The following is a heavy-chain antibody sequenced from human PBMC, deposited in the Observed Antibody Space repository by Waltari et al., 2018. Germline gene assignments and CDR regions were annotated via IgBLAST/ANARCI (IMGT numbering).Heavy chain of an antibody. V-gene: IGHV3-30*02. D-gene: IGHD6-13*01. Sequence: VQLVESGGGLVQPGGSLRITCAASGFSLSSYGMHWVRQAPGKGLEWVAFIRYDGSNKYYADSVTGRFTISRDDSKNTLYLQMSSLGAEDTAVYYCARPIAEAGTGYYFYTLHVWGQGTTVTVSS. J-gene: IGHJ6*02. CDR3: ARPIAEAGTGYYFYTLHV. CDR1: GFSLSSYG. CDR2: IRYDGSNK.